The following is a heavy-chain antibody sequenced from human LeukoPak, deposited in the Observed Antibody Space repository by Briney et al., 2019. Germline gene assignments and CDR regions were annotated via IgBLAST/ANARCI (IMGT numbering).Heavy chain of an antibody. CDR1: GGSISSGGYY. D-gene: IGHD3-22*01. Sequence: SETLSLTCTVSGGSISSGGYYWGWIRQHPGKGLEWIGYIYYSGSTYYNPSLKSRIIISVDTSKNQFSLKLSSVTAADTAVYYCARTSGYTDSWGQGTLVTVSS. J-gene: IGHJ4*02. CDR3: ARTSGYTDS. V-gene: IGHV4-31*03. CDR2: IYYSGST.